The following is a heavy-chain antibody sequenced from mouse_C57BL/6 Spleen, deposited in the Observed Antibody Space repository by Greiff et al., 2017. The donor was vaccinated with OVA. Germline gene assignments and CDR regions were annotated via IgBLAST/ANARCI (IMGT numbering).Heavy chain of an antibody. J-gene: IGHJ3*01. CDR2: IDPENGDT. D-gene: IGHD2-4*01. Sequence: VQLQQSGAELVRPGASVKLSCTASGFNIKDDYMHWVKQRPEQGLEWIGWIDPENGDTEYASKFQGKATITADTSSNTAYLQLSSLTSEDTAVYYCTGLRRSAWFAYWGQGTLVTVSA. V-gene: IGHV14-4*01. CDR1: GFNIKDDY. CDR3: TGLRRSAWFAY.